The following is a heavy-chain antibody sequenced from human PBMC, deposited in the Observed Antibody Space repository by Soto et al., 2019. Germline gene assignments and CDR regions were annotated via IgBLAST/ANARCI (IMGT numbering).Heavy chain of an antibody. D-gene: IGHD3-9*01. V-gene: IGHV4-39*01. CDR1: GDSINSDKYY. Sequence: PSETLSLTCSVSGDSINSDKYYWGWIRQPPGKGLEWIGSIYYRGNTYYNPSLQTLVTISLDKSKSQFSLKLNSVTAADSVVYFCARLEGLATISYYFDFWGQGALVTVSS. CDR3: ARLEGLATISYYFDF. J-gene: IGHJ4*02. CDR2: IYYRGNT.